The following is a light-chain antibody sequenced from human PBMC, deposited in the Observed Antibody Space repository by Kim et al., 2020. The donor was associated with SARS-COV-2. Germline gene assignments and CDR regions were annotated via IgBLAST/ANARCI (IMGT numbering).Light chain of an antibody. Sequence: SSELTQDPAVSVALGQTVRITCQGDSLRNYYGSWYQQKPGQAPVLVIYGKNNRPSGIPDRFSGSTSGNTASLTITGAQAEDEADYYCDSRDSSGNHVVFG. V-gene: IGLV3-19*01. CDR2: GKN. CDR3: DSRDSSGNHVV. CDR1: SLRNYY. J-gene: IGLJ2*01.